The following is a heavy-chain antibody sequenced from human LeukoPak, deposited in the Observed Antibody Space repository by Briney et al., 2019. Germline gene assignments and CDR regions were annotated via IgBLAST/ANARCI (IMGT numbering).Heavy chain of an antibody. CDR3: ARFPRGLYYYYYYMDV. Sequence: SETLSLTCTVSGGSISSYYWNWIRQPAGKGLEWIGRVYTSGSTNYNPSLKSRVTMSVDTSKNQFSLKLSSVTAADTAVYYCARFPRGLYYYYYYMDVWGKGTTVTVSS. V-gene: IGHV4-4*07. CDR1: GGSISSYY. J-gene: IGHJ6*03. D-gene: IGHD3-10*01. CDR2: VYTSGST.